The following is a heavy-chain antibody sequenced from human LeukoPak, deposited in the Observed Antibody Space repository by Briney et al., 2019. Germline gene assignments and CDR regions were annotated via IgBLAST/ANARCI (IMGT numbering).Heavy chain of an antibody. Sequence: SETLSLTCAVDGPSFSSYYMSWIRQPPGKGLEWIGEIKNSGRTNYNPSLRGRMTIAVDTSKNQFSLRLSSVTAADTAVYYCTRAVLRDFDWLLAYKWFDPWGQGTLVTVSS. J-gene: IGHJ5*02. D-gene: IGHD3-9*01. CDR2: IKNSGRT. CDR3: TRAVLRDFDWLLAYKWFDP. CDR1: GPSFSSYY. V-gene: IGHV4-34*01.